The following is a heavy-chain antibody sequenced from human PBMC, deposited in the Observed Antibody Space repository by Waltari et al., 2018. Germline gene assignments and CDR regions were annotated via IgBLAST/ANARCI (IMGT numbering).Heavy chain of an antibody. V-gene: IGHV4-34*01. CDR1: GGSFSGYY. J-gene: IGHJ6*02. CDR3: ARVRGGSGWGYYYYYYGMDV. CDR2: INHSGRP. D-gene: IGHD6-19*01. Sequence: QVQLQQWGAGLLKPSETLSLTCAVYGGSFSGYYWSWIRQPPGKGLAWIGEINHSGRPNYNPSLKSRVTISVDTSKNQFSLKLSSVTAADTAVYYCARVRGGSGWGYYYYYYGMDVWGQGTTVTVSS.